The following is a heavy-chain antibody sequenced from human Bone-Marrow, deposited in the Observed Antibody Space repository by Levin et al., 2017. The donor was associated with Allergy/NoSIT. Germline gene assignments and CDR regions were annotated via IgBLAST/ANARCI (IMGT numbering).Heavy chain of an antibody. CDR2: VSAYSGNT. CDR1: GFTFTTYG. V-gene: IGHV1-18*01. CDR3: ARGHSPYFYYGVDG. D-gene: IGHD2-15*01. Sequence: ASVKVSCKASGFTFTTYGLTWVRQAPGRGLEWMGWVSAYSGNTNYALNLQDRVTMTTDTATNNAHMELSSLRSDDKAIYGCARGHSPYFYYGVDGWGQGTTV. J-gene: IGHJ6*02.